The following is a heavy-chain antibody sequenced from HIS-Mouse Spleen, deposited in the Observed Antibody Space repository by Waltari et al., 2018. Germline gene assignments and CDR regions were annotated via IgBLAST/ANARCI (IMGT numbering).Heavy chain of an antibody. CDR2: IYYSGST. CDR1: GGSISSSSYY. D-gene: IGHD6-13*01. J-gene: IGHJ6*02. V-gene: IGHV4-39*01. CDR3: TAGYSSSWGYYYYGMDV. Sequence: QLQLQESGPGLVKPSETLSLTCTVSGGSISSSSYYWGWIRQPPGKGLEWIGSIYYSGSTYYTPSLRSRVTISVATSKTQFSLKLSSVTAADTAVYYCTAGYSSSWGYYYYGMDVWGQGTTVTVSS.